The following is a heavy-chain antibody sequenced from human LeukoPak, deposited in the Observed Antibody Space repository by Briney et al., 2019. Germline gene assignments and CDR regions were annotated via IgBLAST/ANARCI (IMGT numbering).Heavy chain of an antibody. Sequence: TSETLSLTCTVSGGSTSSDYWSWIRQSPGKGLEWVGYVYNSGDTSKNPSLKSRVTILLDTSKNQCSLKLTSVSAADTAVYYCARLKLGAYFDLWGRGTLDTVSS. CDR2: VYNSGDT. CDR1: GGSTSSDY. D-gene: IGHD3-16*01. J-gene: IGHJ2*01. V-gene: IGHV4-59*08. CDR3: ARLKLGAYFDL.